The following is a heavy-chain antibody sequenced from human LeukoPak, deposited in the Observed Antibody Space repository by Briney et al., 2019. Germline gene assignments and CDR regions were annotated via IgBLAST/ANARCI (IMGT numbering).Heavy chain of an antibody. CDR1: GFIVSSSY. CDR3: ARGGPNYSYGLDY. V-gene: IGHV3-53*01. D-gene: IGHD5-18*01. J-gene: IGHJ4*02. Sequence: GGSLRLSCAASGFIVSSSYMSWVRQAPGQGLEWVSVIYSGGSTYYADSVKDRFTISRDNSKNTLYLQINSLRAEDTAVYYCARGGPNYSYGLDYWGQGTLVTVSS. CDR2: IYSGGST.